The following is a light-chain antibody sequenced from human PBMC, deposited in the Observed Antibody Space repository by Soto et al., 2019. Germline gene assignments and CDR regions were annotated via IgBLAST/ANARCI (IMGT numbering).Light chain of an antibody. Sequence: NFILTQPHSVSESPGKTVTISCTRSSGSIASNYVQWYQQRPGSAPTTVIYEDNQRPSGVPDRFSGSIDSSSNSASLTISGLKTEDAADYYCQSYDSSNHVVFGGGTKLTVL. CDR2: EDN. CDR3: QSYDSSNHVV. V-gene: IGLV6-57*04. CDR1: SGSIASNY. J-gene: IGLJ2*01.